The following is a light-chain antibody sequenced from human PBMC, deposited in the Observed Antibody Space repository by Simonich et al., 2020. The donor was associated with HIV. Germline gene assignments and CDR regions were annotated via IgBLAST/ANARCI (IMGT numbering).Light chain of an antibody. CDR1: SSDVGSYNL. J-gene: IGLJ3*02. Sequence: QSALTQPASVSGSPGQSITISCTGTSSDVGSYNLVSWYQQHPGKAPKVMIYDVSKRPSGVSNRFSGSKSGNTASLTISGLQAEDEADYYCSSYTSSSTWVFGGGTKLTVL. CDR3: SSYTSSSTWV. CDR2: DVS. V-gene: IGLV2-14*02.